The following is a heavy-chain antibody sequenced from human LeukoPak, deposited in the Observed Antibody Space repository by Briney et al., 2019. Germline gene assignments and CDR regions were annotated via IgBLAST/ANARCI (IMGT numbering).Heavy chain of an antibody. D-gene: IGHD3-10*01. CDR2: IYYSGTT. Sequence: SETLSLTCTVSGGSISSYYWSWIRQPPGKGLEWIGYIYYSGTTNYNPSLKSRVTISVDTSKNQFSLKLSSVTAADTAVYYCARGRGLLLFQDYWGQGTLVTVSS. J-gene: IGHJ4*02. CDR3: ARGRGLLLFQDY. CDR1: GGSISSYY. V-gene: IGHV4-59*12.